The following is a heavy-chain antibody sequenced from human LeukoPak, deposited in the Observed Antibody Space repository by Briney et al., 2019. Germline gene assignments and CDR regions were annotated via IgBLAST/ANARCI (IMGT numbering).Heavy chain of an antibody. CDR1: GGSISNYY. J-gene: IGHJ4*02. CDR2: IYYSGST. V-gene: IGHV4-59*01. CDR3: VTGTYDGPLYFGY. D-gene: IGHD3-3*01. Sequence: SETLSLTCTVSGGSISNYYCSCIRQPPGKGLEWIGYIYYSGSTSYNPSLKSRVAISVETYKNQFSVNLSSVTAADTPVYYCVTGTYDGPLYFGYWGQGTLVTVSS.